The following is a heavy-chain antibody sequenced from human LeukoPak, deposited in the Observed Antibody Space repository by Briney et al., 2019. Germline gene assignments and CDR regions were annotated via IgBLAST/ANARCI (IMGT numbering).Heavy chain of an antibody. V-gene: IGHV1-2*02. CDR2: INPNSGGT. J-gene: IGHJ4*02. CDR3: ARVRSGYSGYEALGY. D-gene: IGHD5-12*01. Sequence: GASVKVSCKVSGYTLTELSMHWVRQAPGQGLEWMGWINPNSGGTTYAQKFQGRVTMTRDTSISTAYMDLSSLRSDDTAVYYCARVRSGYSGYEALGYWGQGTLVTVSS. CDR1: GYTLTELS.